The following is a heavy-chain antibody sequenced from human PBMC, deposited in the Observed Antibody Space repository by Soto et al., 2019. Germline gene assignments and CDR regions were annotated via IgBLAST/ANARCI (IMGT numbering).Heavy chain of an antibody. Sequence: GASVKVSCKASGYTFTSYYMHWVRQAPGQGLEWMGWMNPNNGNTAYAQKFQGRVTMTRDTSKSTAFMELSSLTSEDTAVYYCARGPRNWGVDYWGQGTLVTVSS. CDR1: GYTFTSYY. D-gene: IGHD7-27*01. CDR2: MNPNNGNT. V-gene: IGHV1-8*02. CDR3: ARGPRNWGVDY. J-gene: IGHJ4*02.